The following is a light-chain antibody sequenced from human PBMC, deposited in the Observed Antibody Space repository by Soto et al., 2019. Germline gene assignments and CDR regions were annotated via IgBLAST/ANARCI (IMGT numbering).Light chain of an antibody. V-gene: IGKV3-20*01. CDR1: QSVSSSY. CDR3: HQYGSSQYT. Sequence: EIVLTQSPVTLSLSPVERATLSFRASQSVSSSYLAWYQQKPGQAPRLIIYGASDRVTGIPDRFSGSGSGTNFTLTISRLELVDFSVYYGHQYGSSQYTFGQGTKLEIK. J-gene: IGKJ2*01. CDR2: GAS.